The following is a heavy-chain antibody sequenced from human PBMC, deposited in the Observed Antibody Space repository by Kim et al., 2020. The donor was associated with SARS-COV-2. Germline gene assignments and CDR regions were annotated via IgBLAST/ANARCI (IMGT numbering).Heavy chain of an antibody. J-gene: IGHJ4*02. D-gene: IGHD2-21*02. CDR2: TFYRSKWYN. Sequence: SQTLSLTCAISGDSVSSKSAAWHWVRQSPSRGLEWLGRTFYRSKWYNESALSVKSRITINPDTSKNPFSLQLNSVTPEDTALYYCAREYYGGDSRGLDYWGQGTPVTVSS. V-gene: IGHV6-1*01. CDR1: GDSVSSKSAA. CDR3: AREYYGGDSRGLDY.